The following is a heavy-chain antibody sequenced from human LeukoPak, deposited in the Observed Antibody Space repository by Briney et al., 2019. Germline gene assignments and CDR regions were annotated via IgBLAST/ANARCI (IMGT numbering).Heavy chain of an antibody. CDR3: AKDGIMHSNGPPEFDP. CDR2: IHFDGSNE. CDR1: GFIFRGYG. Sequence: GGSLRFSCVGSGFIFRGYGIHWVRQAPGKGRDWVTFIHFDGSNEYYADFVKGRFTISRDNSKNTVYLQMNSLRAEDTAVYYCAKDGIMHSNGPPEFDPWGQGTLVSVSS. V-gene: IGHV3-30*02. J-gene: IGHJ5*02. D-gene: IGHD3-16*01.